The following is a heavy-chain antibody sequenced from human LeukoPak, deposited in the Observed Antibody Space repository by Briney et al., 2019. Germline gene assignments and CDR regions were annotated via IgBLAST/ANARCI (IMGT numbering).Heavy chain of an antibody. CDR2: IKQDGSEK. D-gene: IGHD3-3*01. CDR1: GFTFSSYW. Sequence: GGSLRLSCAASGFTFSSYWMSWVRQAPGKGLEWVANIKQDGSEKYYVDSVKGRFTISRDNAKNSLYLQMNSLRAEDTAVYYCARMSYDFWNGYYSPYYYYGMDVWGQGTTVTVSS. V-gene: IGHV3-7*01. CDR3: ARMSYDFWNGYYSPYYYYGMDV. J-gene: IGHJ6*02.